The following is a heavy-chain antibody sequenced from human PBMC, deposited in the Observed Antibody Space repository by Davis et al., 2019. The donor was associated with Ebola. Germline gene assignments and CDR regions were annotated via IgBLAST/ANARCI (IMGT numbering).Heavy chain of an antibody. J-gene: IGHJ4*02. Sequence: PGGSLRLSCAASGFTFSRYAMHWVRQAPGKGLEWVAAIAYDQSTKYYADSVKGRFTISSDNSKNMLSLQMNSMRAEDTAVYYCARSLNAGGVETYYFHYWGQGTLVTVSS. CDR1: GFTFSRYA. V-gene: IGHV3-30-3*01. CDR2: IAYDQSTK. D-gene: IGHD3-3*01. CDR3: ARSLNAGGVETYYFHY.